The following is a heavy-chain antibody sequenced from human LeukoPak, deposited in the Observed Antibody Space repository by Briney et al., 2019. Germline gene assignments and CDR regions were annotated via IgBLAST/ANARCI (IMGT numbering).Heavy chain of an antibody. CDR1: GGSLSSSNW. D-gene: IGHD3-9*01. J-gene: IGHJ5*02. V-gene: IGHV4-4*02. CDR2: INHSGST. CDR3: ARDDRGYDIHNWFDP. Sequence: SETLSLTCAVTGGSLSSSNWWSWVRQPPGKGLEWIGEINHSGSTNYNPSLKSRVTISVDKSKNQFALKLSSVTAADTAVYYCARDDRGYDIHNWFDPWGQGTLVTVSS.